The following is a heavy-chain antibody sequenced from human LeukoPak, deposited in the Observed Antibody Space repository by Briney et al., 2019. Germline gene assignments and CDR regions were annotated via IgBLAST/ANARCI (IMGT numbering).Heavy chain of an antibody. D-gene: IGHD6-13*01. J-gene: IGHJ5*02. CDR2: IYYSGST. V-gene: IGHV4-39*01. CDR3: ARIAAAGTSSRFDP. CDR1: GGSISSSSSY. Sequence: SSETLSLTCTVSGGSISSSSSYWGWFRQPPGKGLEWIGTIYYSGSTYYNPSLKSRVTISVDTSKNQFSLKLSSVTAADTAVYYCARIAAAGTSSRFDPWGQGTLVTVSS.